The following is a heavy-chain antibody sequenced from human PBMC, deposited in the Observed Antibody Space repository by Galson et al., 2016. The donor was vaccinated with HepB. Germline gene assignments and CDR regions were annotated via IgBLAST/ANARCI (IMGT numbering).Heavy chain of an antibody. CDR3: ARDHLWAFDY. CDR2: ISSGAI. CDR1: GFTFGSDA. Sequence: SLRLSCVASGFTFGSDAMSWVRQAPGKGLEWVSYISSGAIYYSDSVKGRFTISRDNAKNSLYLQMNSLRDEDTAVYYCARDHLWAFDYWGQGTLVTVSS. J-gene: IGHJ4*02. V-gene: IGHV3-48*02. D-gene: IGHD7-27*01.